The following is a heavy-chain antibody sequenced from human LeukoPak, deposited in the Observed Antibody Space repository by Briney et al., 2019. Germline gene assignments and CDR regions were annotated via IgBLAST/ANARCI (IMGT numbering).Heavy chain of an antibody. V-gene: IGHV4-30-4*01. J-gene: IGHJ3*01. Sequence: PSETLSLTCTVSGGSISSGDYYWSWIRQPPGKGLEWIGYIYYSGSTYYNPSLKSRVTISVDTSKNQFSLKLSSVTAADTAVYYCARAPGWGSGSTQDSYWGQGTMVTVSS. CDR3: ARAPGWGSGSTQDSY. CDR1: GGSISSGDYY. D-gene: IGHD3-10*01. CDR2: IYYSGST.